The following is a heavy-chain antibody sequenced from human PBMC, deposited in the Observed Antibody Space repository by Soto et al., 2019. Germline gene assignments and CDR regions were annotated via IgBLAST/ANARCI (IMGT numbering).Heavy chain of an antibody. Sequence: VASVKVSCKVSGYTLTELSMHWVRQAPGQGLEWMGWINPNSGGTNYAQKFQGWVTMTRDTSISTAYMELSRLRSDDTAVYYCARDRLVRDFWSGYYRPRGNYYYGMDVWGQGTTVTVSS. CDR2: INPNSGGT. J-gene: IGHJ6*02. V-gene: IGHV1-2*04. CDR3: ARDRLVRDFWSGYYRPRGNYYYGMDV. CDR1: GYTLTELS. D-gene: IGHD3-3*01.